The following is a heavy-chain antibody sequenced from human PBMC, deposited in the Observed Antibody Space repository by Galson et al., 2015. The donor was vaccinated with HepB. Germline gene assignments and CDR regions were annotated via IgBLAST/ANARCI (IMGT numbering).Heavy chain of an antibody. Sequence: SVKVSCKASGGTFSSYAISWVRQAPGQGLEWMGGIIPIFGTANYAQKFQGRVTITADESTSTAYMELSSLRSEDTAVYYCARVRYSYGQNFDYWGQGTLVTVSS. V-gene: IGHV1-69*13. J-gene: IGHJ4*02. CDR1: GGTFSSYA. D-gene: IGHD5-18*01. CDR3: ARVRYSYGQNFDY. CDR2: IIPIFGTA.